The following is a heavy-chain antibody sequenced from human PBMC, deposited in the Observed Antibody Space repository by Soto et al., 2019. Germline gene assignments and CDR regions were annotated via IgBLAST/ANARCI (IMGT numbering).Heavy chain of an antibody. CDR1: GGSLSGYY. V-gene: IGHV4-34*01. Sequence: SETLSLTCAVYGGSLSGYYWSWIRQTPGKRLEWIGDINHSGSGNYNPSLKSRVTFSVDTSSNQFSLKLNSVTAADTAVYYCARSRGTGTYPHDFQHWGQGTLVTVSS. D-gene: IGHD1-26*01. CDR2: INHSGSG. CDR3: ARSRGTGTYPHDFQH. J-gene: IGHJ1*01.